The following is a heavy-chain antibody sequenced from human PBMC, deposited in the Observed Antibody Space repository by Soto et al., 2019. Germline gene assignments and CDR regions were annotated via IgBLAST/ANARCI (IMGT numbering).Heavy chain of an antibody. CDR2: ISGSGGST. D-gene: IGHD7-27*01. V-gene: IGHV3-23*01. J-gene: IGHJ2*01. CDR1: GFTFSSYA. CDR3: AKRNWGGWYFDL. Sequence: EVQLLESGGGLVQPGGSLRLSCAASGFTFSSYAMSWVRQAPGKGLEWVSAISGSGGSTYYADSVKGRFTISRDNSKNTLYPQMNSLRAEATAVYYCAKRNWGGWYFDLWGRGTLVTVSS.